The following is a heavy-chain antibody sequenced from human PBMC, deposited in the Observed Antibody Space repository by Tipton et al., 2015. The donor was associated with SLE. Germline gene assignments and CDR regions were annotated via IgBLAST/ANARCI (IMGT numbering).Heavy chain of an antibody. Sequence: SLRLSCAASGFTFSSYAMNWVRQAPGKGLEWVSVISGSDGTTYYADSVKGRFTISRDNSKNTLYLQMNSLRAEDTAAYYCAKASTTLTTYFDYWGQGTLVTVSS. CDR1: GFTFSSYA. CDR3: AKASTTLTTYFDY. D-gene: IGHD4-17*01. CDR2: ISGSDGTT. J-gene: IGHJ4*02. V-gene: IGHV3-23*01.